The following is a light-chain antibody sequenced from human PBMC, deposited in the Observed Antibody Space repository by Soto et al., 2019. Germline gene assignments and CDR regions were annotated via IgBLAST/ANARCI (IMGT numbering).Light chain of an antibody. CDR2: WAS. CDR1: QSILHRSNNKNY. V-gene: IGKV4-1*01. CDR3: QQYYSVWWT. J-gene: IGKJ1*01. Sequence: DIVMTQSPDSLAASLGERATINCKSSQSILHRSNNKNYLAWYQQKPGQPPRLLFYWASTRESGVPDRFSGSGSGTDFTLTISSLQAEDVAVYYCQQYYSVWWTFGQGTKVEIK.